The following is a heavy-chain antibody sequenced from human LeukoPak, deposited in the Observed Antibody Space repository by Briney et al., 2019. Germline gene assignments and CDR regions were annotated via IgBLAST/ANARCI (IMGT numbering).Heavy chain of an antibody. CDR2: VSSGSTTI. Sequence: PGGSLRLSCAASGFTFSTYTMNWVRQAPGKGLEWVSYVSSGSTTIYYADSVKGRFTISRDNAKNSLYLQMNRLRAEDTAVYYCARDDYYGSGSYYSVFDSWGQGTLVTVSS. J-gene: IGHJ4*02. V-gene: IGHV3-48*04. CDR3: ARDDYYGSGSYYSVFDS. D-gene: IGHD3-10*01. CDR1: GFTFSTYT.